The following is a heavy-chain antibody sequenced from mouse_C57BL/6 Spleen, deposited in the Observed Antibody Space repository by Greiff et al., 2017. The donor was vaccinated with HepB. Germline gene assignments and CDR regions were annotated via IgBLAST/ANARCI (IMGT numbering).Heavy chain of an antibody. CDR1: GYTFTSYW. Sequence: QVQLQQPGAELVMPGASVKLSCKASGYTFTSYWIHWVKQRPGQGLEWIGEIDPSDSYTNYNQKFKGKSTLTVDKSSSTAYMQLSSLTSEDSAVYYCAKGYDYDAMDYWGQGTSVTVSS. V-gene: IGHV1-69*01. CDR3: AKGYDYDAMDY. CDR2: IDPSDSYT. D-gene: IGHD3-1*01. J-gene: IGHJ4*01.